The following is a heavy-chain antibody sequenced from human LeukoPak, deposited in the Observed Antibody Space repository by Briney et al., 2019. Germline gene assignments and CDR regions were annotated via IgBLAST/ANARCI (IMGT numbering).Heavy chain of an antibody. Sequence: KPSETLSLTCTVSGGSISSYYWSWIRQPPGKGLEWIGEINHSGSTNYNPSLKSRVTISVDTSKNQFSLKLSSVTAADTAVYYCARHSSGWFKGYFDYWGQGTLVTVSS. CDR3: ARHSSGWFKGYFDY. J-gene: IGHJ4*02. V-gene: IGHV4-34*01. CDR2: INHSGST. D-gene: IGHD6-19*01. CDR1: GGSISSYY.